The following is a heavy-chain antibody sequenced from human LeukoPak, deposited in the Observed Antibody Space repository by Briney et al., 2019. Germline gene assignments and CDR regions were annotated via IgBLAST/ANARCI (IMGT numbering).Heavy chain of an antibody. J-gene: IGHJ4*02. CDR2: IRYDGSNK. Sequence: GGSLRLSCAASGFTFSSYGMHWVRQAPGKGLEWVAFIRYDGSNKYYADSVKGRFTISRDNSKNSLYLQMNSLRVEDTAVYYCASVRYFDWLQSDYWGQGTLVTVSS. CDR3: ASVRYFDWLQSDY. CDR1: GFTFSSYG. V-gene: IGHV3-30*02. D-gene: IGHD3-9*01.